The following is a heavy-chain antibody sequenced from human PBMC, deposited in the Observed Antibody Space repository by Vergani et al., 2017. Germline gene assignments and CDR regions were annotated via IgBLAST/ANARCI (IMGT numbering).Heavy chain of an antibody. CDR2: ISWNSGSI. V-gene: IGHV3-9*03. J-gene: IGHJ4*02. CDR3: AKGGIAAAGPFDY. CDR1: GFTFDDYA. Sequence: EVQLVESGGGLVQPGRSLRLSCAASGFTFDDYAMHWVRQAPGKGLEWVSGISWNSGSIGYADSVKGRFTISRDNAKNSLYLQMTSLRAEDMALYYCAKGGIAAAGPFDYWGQGTLVTVSS. D-gene: IGHD6-13*01.